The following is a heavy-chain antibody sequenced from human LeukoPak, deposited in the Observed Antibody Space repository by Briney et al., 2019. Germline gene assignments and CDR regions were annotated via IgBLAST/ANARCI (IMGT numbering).Heavy chain of an antibody. D-gene: IGHD1-26*01. CDR3: AKDREHLWYYGMDV. J-gene: IGHJ6*02. CDR1: GFTLTTYG. V-gene: IGHV3-30*18. CDR2: IAYDGSNK. Sequence: PGGSLRLSCAASGFTLTTYGMHWVRQAPGKGLEWVAVIAYDGSNKYYADSVKGRFTIARDNSKNTLYLQMSSLRAEDTAVYYCAKDREHLWYYGMDVWGQGTTVTVSS.